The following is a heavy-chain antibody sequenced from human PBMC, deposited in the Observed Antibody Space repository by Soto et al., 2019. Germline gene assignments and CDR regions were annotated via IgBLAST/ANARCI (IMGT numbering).Heavy chain of an antibody. V-gene: IGHV1-69*02. CDR1: GGTFSSYT. J-gene: IGHJ3*02. D-gene: IGHD7-27*01. CDR2: IIPILGLA. CDR3: ARGGITGALGAFDI. Sequence: QVQLVQSGAEVKKPGSSVKVSCKASGGTFSSYTISWVRQAPGQGLEWMGRIIPILGLANYAQKFQGRVTITADKSTSTAYMELSSLRSEDTAVYYCARGGITGALGAFDIWGQGTMVTVSS.